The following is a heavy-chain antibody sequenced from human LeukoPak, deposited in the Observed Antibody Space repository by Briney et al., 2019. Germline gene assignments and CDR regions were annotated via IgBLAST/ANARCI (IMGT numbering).Heavy chain of an antibody. CDR3: ARVERYTSSGPTDP. CDR1: GGSISSYY. V-gene: IGHV4-4*07. Sequence: SETLSLTCTVSGGSISSYYWSWIRQPAGKGLEWIGRIYTSGSTNYNPSLKSRVTMSVDTSKNQFSLKLSSVTAADTAVYYCARVERYTSSGPTDPWGQGTLVTVSS. CDR2: IYTSGST. J-gene: IGHJ5*02. D-gene: IGHD6-13*01.